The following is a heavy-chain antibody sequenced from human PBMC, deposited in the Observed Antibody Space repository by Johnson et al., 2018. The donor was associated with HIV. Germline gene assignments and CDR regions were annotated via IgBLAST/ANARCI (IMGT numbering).Heavy chain of an antibody. CDR3: AKDRWYDSSGYYSDAFDI. Sequence: QMLLVESGGGVVQPGRSLRLSCAASGFTFSSYGMHWVRQAPGKGLEWVAVIWYDGSNKYYADSVKGRFSISRDNAKNSLYLQMNSLRAEDTAVYYCAKDRWYDSSGYYSDAFDIWGQGTMVTVSS. D-gene: IGHD3-22*01. J-gene: IGHJ3*02. V-gene: IGHV3-33*03. CDR1: GFTFSSYG. CDR2: IWYDGSNK.